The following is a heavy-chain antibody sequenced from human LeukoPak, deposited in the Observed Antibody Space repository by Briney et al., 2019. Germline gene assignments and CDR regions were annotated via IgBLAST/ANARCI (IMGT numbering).Heavy chain of an antibody. Sequence: GGSLRLSCAASGFTFSSYSMNWVRQAPGKGLEWVSSISSSSSYIYYADSVKGRFTISRDNSKNTRYLQMNSLRAEDTAVYYCARDVRAAGYNWFDPWGQGTLVTVSS. V-gene: IGHV3-21*01. D-gene: IGHD6-13*01. CDR2: ISSSSSYI. CDR1: GFTFSSYS. CDR3: ARDVRAAGYNWFDP. J-gene: IGHJ5*02.